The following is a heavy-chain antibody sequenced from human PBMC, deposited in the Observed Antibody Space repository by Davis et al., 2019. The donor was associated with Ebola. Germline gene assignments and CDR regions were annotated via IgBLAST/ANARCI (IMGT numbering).Heavy chain of an antibody. CDR2: INPNSGGT. J-gene: IGHJ4*02. Sequence: ASVKVSCKVSGYTFTGYYMHWVRQAPGQGLEWMGWINPNSGGTNYAQKFQGRVTMTRDTSTSTAYMELSRLRSDDTAVYYCARGAVYYDFWSGQIDYWGQGTLVTVSS. CDR3: ARGAVYYDFWSGQIDY. CDR1: GYTFTGYY. V-gene: IGHV1-2*02. D-gene: IGHD3-3*01.